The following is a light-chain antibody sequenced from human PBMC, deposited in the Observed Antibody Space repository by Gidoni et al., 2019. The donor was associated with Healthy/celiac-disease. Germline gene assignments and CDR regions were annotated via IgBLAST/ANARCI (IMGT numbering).Light chain of an antibody. CDR2: DVS. V-gene: IGLV2-14*01. Sequence: QSALTQPASVSGSPGQSITISCTGTSSDVGGYNYVSWYQQHPGKAPKLMIYDVSNRPSGVSNRFSGSKSGNTASLTISVLQAEDEADYYCSSYTSNSTLVFGTGTKVTVL. J-gene: IGLJ1*01. CDR3: SSYTSNSTLV. CDR1: SSDVGGYNY.